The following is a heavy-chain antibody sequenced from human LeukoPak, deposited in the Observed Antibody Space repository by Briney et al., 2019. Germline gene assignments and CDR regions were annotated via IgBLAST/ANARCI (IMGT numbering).Heavy chain of an antibody. V-gene: IGHV1-46*01. CDR2: INPSSGGT. CDR3: ARDELGVVLTTTWGPDFDY. D-gene: IGHD4/OR15-4a*01. CDR1: GYTFTRYY. Sequence: EASVRVSCKASGYTFTRYYIHWVRQAPGQGLEWMGIINPSSGGTSYAQKFRGRVTVTRDTSTSTVYMELSSLRSEDTAVYYCARDELGVVLTTTWGPDFDYWGQGTLVTVSS. J-gene: IGHJ4*02.